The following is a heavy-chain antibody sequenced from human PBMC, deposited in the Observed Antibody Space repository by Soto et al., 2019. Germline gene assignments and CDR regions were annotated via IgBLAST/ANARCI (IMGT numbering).Heavy chain of an antibody. CDR2: IYPDDSDT. Sequence: GESLKISCRTSGYIFSTYWIGWVRQTPEKGLEWMGLIYPDDSDTRNNPSLQGQVTISSNKSISTAYLHWSSLKASDTAMYYCARFGSGGADYRGQGTPVTVSS. CDR1: GYIFSTYW. D-gene: IGHD3-10*01. CDR3: ARFGSGGADY. J-gene: IGHJ4*02. V-gene: IGHV5-51*01.